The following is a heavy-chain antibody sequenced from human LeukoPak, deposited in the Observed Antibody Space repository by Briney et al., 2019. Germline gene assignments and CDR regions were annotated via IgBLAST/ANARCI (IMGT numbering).Heavy chain of an antibody. CDR3: AGDMVRGVILRRVLEY. CDR1: GYTVTGYH. J-gene: IGHJ4*02. D-gene: IGHD3-10*01. CDR2: INPNSGGT. Sequence: AASVKVSCKASGYTVTGYHMHWVRQAPGQGLEWMGWINPNSGGTNYAQKFQGRVTMTRDTSINTAYMELSRLRSDDTAVYYCAGDMVRGVILRRVLEYWGQGTLVTVSS. V-gene: IGHV1-2*02.